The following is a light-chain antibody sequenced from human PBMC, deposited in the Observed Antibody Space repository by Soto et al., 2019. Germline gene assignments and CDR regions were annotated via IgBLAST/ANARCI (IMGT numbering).Light chain of an antibody. CDR2: TTS. Sequence: DIQLTQSPSSVSASVGDRVTITCRATQSINNWLAWYQQKPGKAPKVLIYTTSNLQSGVPPRFSGSGSGTDFTLTISSLQPEDFATYFCQQANSHPLTFGGGTKVDIK. J-gene: IGKJ4*01. CDR3: QQANSHPLT. V-gene: IGKV1-12*01. CDR1: QSINNW.